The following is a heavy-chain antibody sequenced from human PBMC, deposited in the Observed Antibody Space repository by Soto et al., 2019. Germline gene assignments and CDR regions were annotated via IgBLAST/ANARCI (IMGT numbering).Heavy chain of an antibody. CDR1: GYTFTGHY. Sequence: GASVKVSCKTSGYTFTGHYIHWVRQAPQQGPEWVGEIGPESGATRYAQKLRGRVTMTMDTSITTVYMELKNLSPDDTAVYYCGRGRSGQIVVFYWGQGTPVTVS. CDR3: GRGRSGQIVVFY. CDR2: IGPESGAT. V-gene: IGHV1-2*02. D-gene: IGHD1-26*01. J-gene: IGHJ4*02.